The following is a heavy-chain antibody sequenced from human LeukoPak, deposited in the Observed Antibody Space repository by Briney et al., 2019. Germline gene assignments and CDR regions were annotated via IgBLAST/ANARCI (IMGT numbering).Heavy chain of an antibody. V-gene: IGHV4-4*02. CDR2: IYHSGST. CDR1: GGSISSSNW. CDR3: ARKSRRYSSTYNWFDP. D-gene: IGHD6-13*01. Sequence: PSGTLSLTCAVSGGSISSSNWWSWVRQPPGKGLEWIGEIYHSGSTNYNPSLKSRVTISVDKSKNQFSLKLSSVTAADTAVYYCARKSRRYSSTYNWFDPWGQGTLVTVSS. J-gene: IGHJ5*02.